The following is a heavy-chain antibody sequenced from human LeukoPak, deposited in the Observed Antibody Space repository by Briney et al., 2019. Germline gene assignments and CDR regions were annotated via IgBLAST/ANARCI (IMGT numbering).Heavy chain of an antibody. V-gene: IGHV5-51*01. D-gene: IGHD3-10*01. CDR1: GYRFIDYW. CDR2: IFPGDSDI. J-gene: IGHJ6*03. Sequence: GESLKISCKGSGYRFIDYWIGWVRQMPGKGLEWMGIIFPGDSDIKYSPSFQGQVTISADNSISTAYLQWSSLKASDTAMYYCARGHRGRNRSYYYYYMDVWGKGTTVTVSS. CDR3: ARGHRGRNRSYYYYYMDV.